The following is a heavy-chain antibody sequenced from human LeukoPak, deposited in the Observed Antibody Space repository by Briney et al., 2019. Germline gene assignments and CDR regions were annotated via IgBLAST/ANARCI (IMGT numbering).Heavy chain of an antibody. CDR2: ISGSGGGT. D-gene: IGHD5-24*01. Sequence: GGSLRLSCAASGFSVSEKYVAWVRQAPGKGLEWVSTISGSGGGTYYAASVKGRFTISRDNSKNTLYLQMSGLRAEDTAVYYCAKEGGDSYNSDYWGQGALVTVSS. J-gene: IGHJ4*02. CDR3: AKEGGDSYNSDY. V-gene: IGHV3-23*01. CDR1: GFSVSEKY.